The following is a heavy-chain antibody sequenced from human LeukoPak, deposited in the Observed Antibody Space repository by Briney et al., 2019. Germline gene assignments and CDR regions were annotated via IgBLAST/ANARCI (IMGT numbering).Heavy chain of an antibody. CDR1: GFTFTNYA. Sequence: GGSLRLSCAASGFTFTNYAMSWVRQAPGRGLEWVSNISPGGSTNYADSVKGRFTISRDNSKNTLYLQMNSLRAEDTAVYYCAKDVEGAIVVVPAANDYWGQGTLVTVSS. V-gene: IGHV3-23*01. CDR2: ISPGGST. J-gene: IGHJ4*02. D-gene: IGHD2-2*01. CDR3: AKDVEGAIVVVPAANDY.